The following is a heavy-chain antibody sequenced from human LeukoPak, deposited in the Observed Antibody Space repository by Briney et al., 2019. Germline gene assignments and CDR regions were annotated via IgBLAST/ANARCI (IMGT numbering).Heavy chain of an antibody. D-gene: IGHD6-19*01. CDR1: GGSISSYY. CDR2: IYNTGGT. CDR3: ARDLGYSSGWYDY. J-gene: IGHJ4*02. Sequence: SETLSLTCTVSGGSISSYYWSWIRQPPGKGLEWIGYIYNTGGTNYNPSLKSRVAISVDKSKNQFSLKLSSVTAADTAMYYCARDLGYSSGWYDYWGQGTLVTVSS. V-gene: IGHV4-59*01.